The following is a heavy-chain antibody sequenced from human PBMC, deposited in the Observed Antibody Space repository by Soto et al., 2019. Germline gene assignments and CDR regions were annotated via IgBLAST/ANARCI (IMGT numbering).Heavy chain of an antibody. D-gene: IGHD4-17*01. CDR1: GGTFSSYA. CDR3: ARVALSGDPRKYSDY. J-gene: IGHJ4*02. CDR2: IIPIFGTA. V-gene: IGHV1-69*13. Sequence: SVKVSCKASGGTFSSYAISWVRQAPGQGLEWMGGIIPIFGTANYAQKFQGRVTITADESTSTAYMELSSLRSEDTAVYYCARVALSGDPRKYSDYWGQGTLVTVSS.